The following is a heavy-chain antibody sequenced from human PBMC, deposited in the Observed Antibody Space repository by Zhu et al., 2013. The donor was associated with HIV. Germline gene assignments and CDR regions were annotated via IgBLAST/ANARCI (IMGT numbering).Heavy chain of an antibody. V-gene: IGHV1-2*02. D-gene: IGHD2-15*01. Sequence: QVQLVQSGAEVKKPGASVKVSCKASGYTFTGYYMHWVRQAPGQGLEWMGWINPNSGGTNYAQKFQGRVTMTRDTSISTAYMELSRLRSDDTAVYYCARADCSGGSCYLRYYYYGMDVSGQGTNGHRL. CDR1: GYTFTGYY. CDR2: INPNSGGT. CDR3: ARADCSGGSCYLRYYYYGMDV. J-gene: IGHJ6*01.